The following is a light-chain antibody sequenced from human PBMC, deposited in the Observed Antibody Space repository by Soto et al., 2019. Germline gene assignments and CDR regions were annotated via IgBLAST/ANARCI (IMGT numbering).Light chain of an antibody. CDR3: QQYNEWPET. J-gene: IGKJ1*01. Sequence: EIVMTQSPATLSVSPGERATLSCRASHSVRSSLAWYQQKPGQAPRLLIHGASTRATGIPGRFSGSGSGTEFTLIISSLQSEEFAVYYCQQYNEWPETFGHGTRVEIK. CDR1: HSVRSS. CDR2: GAS. V-gene: IGKV3-15*01.